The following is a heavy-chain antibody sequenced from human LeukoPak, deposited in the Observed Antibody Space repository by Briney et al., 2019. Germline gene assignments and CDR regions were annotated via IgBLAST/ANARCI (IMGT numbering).Heavy chain of an antibody. D-gene: IGHD3-10*01. V-gene: IGHV1-2*02. CDR1: GYTFTGYY. Sequence: GASVKVSCKASGYTFTGYYMHWVRQAPGQGLEWMGWINPNSGGTNYAQKFQGRVTMTRDTSISTAYMELSRLRSDDTAVYYRARDDTMVRGEGDAFDIWGQGTMVTVSS. J-gene: IGHJ3*02. CDR2: INPNSGGT. CDR3: ARDDTMVRGEGDAFDI.